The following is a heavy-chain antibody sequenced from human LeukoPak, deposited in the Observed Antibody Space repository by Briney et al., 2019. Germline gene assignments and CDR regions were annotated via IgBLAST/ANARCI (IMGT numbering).Heavy chain of an antibody. D-gene: IGHD6-19*01. CDR1: GDSFSSVTDY. CDR2: ADYSGGT. CDR3: AGERGEEYSSGWYKTNYFDN. Sequence: SETLSLTCTVSGDSFSSVTDYWAWIRQPPGKGLEWIASADYSGGTYYNPSLESRVAISADMSKKQISLTLTSVTGADTAVYCCAGERGEEYSSGWYKTNYFDNWGQGIRVTVSS. J-gene: IGHJ4*02. V-gene: IGHV4-39*07.